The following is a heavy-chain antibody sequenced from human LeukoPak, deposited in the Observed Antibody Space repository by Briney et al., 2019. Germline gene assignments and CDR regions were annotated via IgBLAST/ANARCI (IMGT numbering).Heavy chain of an antibody. Sequence: PSETLSLTCAVYGGSFSGYYWSWIRQPPGKGPEWIGEINHSGSINYNPSLKSRVTISVDTPKNQFSLKLSSVTAADTAVYYCARGGHCSGGSCYRGFDPWGQGTLVTVSS. CDR2: INHSGSI. V-gene: IGHV4-34*01. CDR1: GGSFSGYY. CDR3: ARGGHCSGGSCYRGFDP. J-gene: IGHJ5*02. D-gene: IGHD2-15*01.